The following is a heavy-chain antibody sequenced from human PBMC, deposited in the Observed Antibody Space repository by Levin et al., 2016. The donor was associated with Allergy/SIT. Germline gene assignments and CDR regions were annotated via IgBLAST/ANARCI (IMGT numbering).Heavy chain of an antibody. J-gene: IGHJ5*02. Sequence: SVKVSCKASGGTFSSYAISWVRQAPGQGLEWMGGIIPIFGTANYAQKFQGRVTITADKSTSTAYMELSSLRSEDTAVYYCARDLEVEPRLNWFDPWGQGTLVTVSS. D-gene: IGHD1-1*01. CDR3: ARDLEVEPRLNWFDP. V-gene: IGHV1-69*06. CDR2: IIPIFGTA. CDR1: GGTFSSYA.